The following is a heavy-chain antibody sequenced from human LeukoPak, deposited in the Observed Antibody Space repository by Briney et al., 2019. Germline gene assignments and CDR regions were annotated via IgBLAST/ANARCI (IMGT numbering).Heavy chain of an antibody. V-gene: IGHV3-53*01. Sequence: GGSLRLSCTASGLTVSDNYMSWVRQVPGKGLEWVSIIYDSGNTYYADSVKGRFTISRDNSKNTLFLQMNSLRAEDTAVYYCARGITNIAAGDFWGQGTLVTVSS. CDR3: ARGITNIAAGDF. CDR2: IYDSGNT. CDR1: GLTVSDNY. D-gene: IGHD6-25*01. J-gene: IGHJ4*02.